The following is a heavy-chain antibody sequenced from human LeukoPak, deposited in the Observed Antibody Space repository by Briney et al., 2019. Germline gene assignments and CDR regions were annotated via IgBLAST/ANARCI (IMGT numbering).Heavy chain of an antibody. CDR3: ATSFYSNYVSYYYYMDV. D-gene: IGHD4-11*01. CDR1: GGSISSYY. CDR2: IYYSGST. J-gene: IGHJ6*03. Sequence: SETLSLTCTVSGGSISSYYWRWIRQPPGKGLEWIGYIYYSGSTNYNPSLKSRVTISVDTSKNQFSLKLSSVTAADTAVYYCATSFYSNYVSYYYYMDVWGKGTTVTVSS. V-gene: IGHV4-59*01.